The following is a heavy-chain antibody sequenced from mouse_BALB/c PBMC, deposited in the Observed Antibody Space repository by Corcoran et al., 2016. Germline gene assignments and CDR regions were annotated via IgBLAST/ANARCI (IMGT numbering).Heavy chain of an antibody. J-gene: IGHJ4*01. CDR1: GYTFTNYG. D-gene: IGHD2-3*01. Sequence: QIQLVQSGPELKKPGETVKISCKASGYTFTNYGMNWVKQAPGKGLKWMGWINTYTGEPTYADDFKGRFAFSLETSASTAYLQINNLKNEDTATYCCARWDGYYLYAMDYWGQGTSVTVSS. CDR2: INTYTGEP. CDR3: ARWDGYYLYAMDY. V-gene: IGHV9-3-1*01.